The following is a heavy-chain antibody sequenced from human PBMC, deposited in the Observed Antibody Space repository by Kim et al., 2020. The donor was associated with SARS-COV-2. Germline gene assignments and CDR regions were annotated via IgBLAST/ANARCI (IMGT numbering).Heavy chain of an antibody. J-gene: IGHJ4*01. CDR3: AGDLGVVVGQVDY. CDR2: IKKGRSEK. Sequence: GGSLRLSCAASGFTFSSYSMSWVRQAPGKGLEWVAYIKKGRSEKYYEDSVKGRFTISRDNAKNSLYLQMNSLRDEDTAVYYCAGDLGVVVGQVDYGGHG. D-gene: IGHD3-22*01. CDR1: GFTFSSYS. V-gene: IGHV3-7*03.